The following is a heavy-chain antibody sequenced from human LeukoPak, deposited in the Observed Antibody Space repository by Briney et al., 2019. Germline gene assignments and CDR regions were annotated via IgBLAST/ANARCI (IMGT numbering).Heavy chain of an antibody. CDR2: INPSGRST. CDR3: ARGRPGGSTAEMKDYYYGMDV. J-gene: IGHJ6*02. Sequence: ASVKVSCKESCYTFTNYFMHWVRQARGQGLEWMGIINPSGRSTSNAQKFKGRVTMPRDTSTSTVYMELSSLRSEDTAVYYCARGRPGGSTAEMKDYYYGMDVWGQGTTVTASS. V-gene: IGHV1-46*01. D-gene: IGHD6-13*01. CDR1: CYTFTNYF.